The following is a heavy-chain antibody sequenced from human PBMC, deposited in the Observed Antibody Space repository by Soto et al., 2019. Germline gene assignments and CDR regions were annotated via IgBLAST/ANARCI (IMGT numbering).Heavy chain of an antibody. D-gene: IGHD3-22*01. CDR2: IHPSDSYT. J-gene: IGHJ6*02. CDR1: GYRFTSYW. V-gene: IGHV5-10-1*01. Sequence: GESLKISCEGSGYRFTSYWMSWARQMPGKGLEWIGRIHPSDSYTNYSPSFQGHVTISADKSISTAYLQWSSLKASDTAMYYCARHKDSSGYYFGSHYYYGMDVWGQGSTVTVSS. CDR3: ARHKDSSGYYFGSHYYYGMDV.